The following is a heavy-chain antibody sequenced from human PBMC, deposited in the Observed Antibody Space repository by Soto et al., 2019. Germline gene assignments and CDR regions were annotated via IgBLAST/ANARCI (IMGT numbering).Heavy chain of an antibody. CDR3: ARFGLSSSLHPSIDF. J-gene: IGHJ4*02. CDR2: ISSGATTI. V-gene: IGHV3-48*03. CDR1: GFTFTTYE. D-gene: IGHD6-13*01. Sequence: GGSLRLSCAASGFTFTTYEMNWVRQAPGKGLEWVSCISSGATTIYYADSVKGRFTISRDNARNSLYLQMNSLRAEDTAVYYCARFGLSSSLHPSIDFWGQGTLVTVSS.